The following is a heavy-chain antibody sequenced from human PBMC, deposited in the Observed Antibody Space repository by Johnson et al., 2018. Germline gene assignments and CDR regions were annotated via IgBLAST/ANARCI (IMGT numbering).Heavy chain of an antibody. V-gene: IGHV1-69*12. CDR3: ERERVNAFDI. J-gene: IGHJ3*02. CDR1: GGTFSSYA. Sequence: QVQLVQSGAEVKKPGSSVKVSCKASGGTFSSYAISWVRQAPGQGLEWMGGIIPIFGTATCAQKFQGGVTITGDESTSTAYMELSSLRSADTAVYYCERERVNAFDIGGQGTMVTVSS. CDR2: IIPIFGTA.